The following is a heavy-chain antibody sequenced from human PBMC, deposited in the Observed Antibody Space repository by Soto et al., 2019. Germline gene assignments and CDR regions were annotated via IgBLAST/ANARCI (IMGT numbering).Heavy chain of an antibody. CDR3: ARLRSWGYCSGGSCPRWFDP. J-gene: IGHJ5*02. CDR2: IYYSGST. Sequence: TSETLSLTCTVSGGSISSSSYYWGWIRQPPGKGLEWIGSIYYSGSTYYNPSLKSRVTISVDTSKNQFSLKLSSVTAADTAVFYCARLRSWGYCSGGSCPRWFDPWGQGTLVT. V-gene: IGHV4-39*01. CDR1: GGSISSSSYY. D-gene: IGHD2-15*01.